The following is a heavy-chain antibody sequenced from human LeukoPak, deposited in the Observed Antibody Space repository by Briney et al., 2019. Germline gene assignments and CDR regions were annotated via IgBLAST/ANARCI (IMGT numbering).Heavy chain of an antibody. CDR3: ARDAVAAAGDSFDY. CDR1: GFPFSSYA. D-gene: IGHD6-13*01. J-gene: IGHJ4*02. CDR2: ISYDGSNK. Sequence: GSLRLSCAASGFPFSSYAMHWVRQAPGKGLEWVAVISYDGSNKYYADSVKGRFTISRDNSKNTLYLQMNSLRAEDTAVYYCARDAVAAAGDSFDYWGQGTLVTVSS. V-gene: IGHV3-30-3*01.